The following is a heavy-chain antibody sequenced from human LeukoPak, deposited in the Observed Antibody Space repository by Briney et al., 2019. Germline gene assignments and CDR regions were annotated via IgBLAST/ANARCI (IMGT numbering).Heavy chain of an antibody. D-gene: IGHD4-11*01. Sequence: ASVKVSCKASGGTFSSYAISWVRQAPGQGLEWMGGIIPIFGTANYAQKFQGRVTITADESTSTAYMELSSLRSEDTAVYYCARDPRRYTVTTNGYFDYWGQGTLVTVSS. CDR3: ARDPRRYTVTTNGYFDY. J-gene: IGHJ4*02. V-gene: IGHV1-69*13. CDR2: IIPIFGTA. CDR1: GGTFSSYA.